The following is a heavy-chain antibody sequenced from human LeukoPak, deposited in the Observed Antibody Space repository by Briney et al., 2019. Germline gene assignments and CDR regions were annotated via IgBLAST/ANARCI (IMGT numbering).Heavy chain of an antibody. Sequence: SETLSLTRTVSGGSFSNYYWSWIRQPLGKGREWVGHIYYSGNTNYNPSLQSRVTIPEHKTKNQFSLKLISVTAADKAGYYCARDIIDFWSDYALGSIWGEGAIVTVSS. J-gene: IGHJ3*02. V-gene: IGHV4-59*01. D-gene: IGHD3-3*01. CDR1: GGSFSNYY. CDR3: ARDIIDFWSDYALGSI. CDR2: IYYSGNT.